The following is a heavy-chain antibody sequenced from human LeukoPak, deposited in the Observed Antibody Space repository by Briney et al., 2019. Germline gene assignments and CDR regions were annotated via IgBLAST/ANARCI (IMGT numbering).Heavy chain of an antibody. J-gene: IGHJ4*02. CDR1: GFTFSSYW. D-gene: IGHD4-17*01. CDR2: IKQDGSEK. CDR3: ARAVHYMTTEFFDY. Sequence: GGSLRLSCAASGFTFSSYWMSWVRQAPGKGLEWVANIKQDGSEKYYVDSVKGRFTISRDNAKNSLYLQMNSLRAEDTAVYYCARAVHYMTTEFFDYWGQGTLVTVSS. V-gene: IGHV3-7*01.